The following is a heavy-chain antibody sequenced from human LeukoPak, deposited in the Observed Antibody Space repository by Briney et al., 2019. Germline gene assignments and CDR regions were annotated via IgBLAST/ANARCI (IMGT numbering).Heavy chain of an antibody. CDR1: GFTFSSYW. D-gene: IGHD3-22*01. Sequence: PGGSLRLSCAASGFTFSSYWMTWVRQAPGKGLEWVSSISSSSSYIYYADSVKGRFTISRDNAKNSLYLQMNSLRAEDTAVYYCARARDSSGYPSDWGQGTLVTVSS. CDR2: ISSSSSYI. J-gene: IGHJ4*02. CDR3: ARARDSSGYPSD. V-gene: IGHV3-21*01.